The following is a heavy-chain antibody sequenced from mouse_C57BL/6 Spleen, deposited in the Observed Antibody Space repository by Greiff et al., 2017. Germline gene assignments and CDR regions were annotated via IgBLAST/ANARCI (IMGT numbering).Heavy chain of an antibody. CDR1: GYTFTDYY. CDR3: ESGLRRGAWFAY. J-gene: IGHJ3*01. CDR2: INPNNGGT. D-gene: IGHD2-2*01. V-gene: IGHV1-26*01. Sequence: EVQLQQSGPELVKPGASVKISCKASGYTFTDYYMNWVKQSHGKSLEWIGDINPNNGGTSYNQKFKGKATLTVDKSSSTAYMELLSLTSEDSAVYYCESGLRRGAWFAYWGQGTLVTVSA.